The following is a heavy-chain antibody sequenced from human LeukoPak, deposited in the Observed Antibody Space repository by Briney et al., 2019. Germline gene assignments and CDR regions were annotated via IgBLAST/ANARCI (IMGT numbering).Heavy chain of an antibody. D-gene: IGHD1-26*01. Sequence: GASVKVSCKASGYTFTGYYMHWVRQAPGQGLEWMGWINPNSGGTNYAQKFQGRVTMTRDTSISTAYMELSRLRSDDTAVYYCARGQVGATTTYAFDIWGQGTMVTVSS. CDR2: INPNSGGT. CDR3: ARGQVGATTTYAFDI. CDR1: GYTFTGYY. V-gene: IGHV1-2*02. J-gene: IGHJ3*02.